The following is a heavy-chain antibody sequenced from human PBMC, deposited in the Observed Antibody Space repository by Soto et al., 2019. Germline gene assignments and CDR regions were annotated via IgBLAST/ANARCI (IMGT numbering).Heavy chain of an antibody. J-gene: IGHJ6*02. CDR2: VFYTGFT. CDR3: ARAHYSGYDSFYYYYYGMDV. D-gene: IGHD5-12*01. Sequence: SETLSLTCAVSGGSISGSYYYWGWLRQSPGKGPEWIGSVFYTGFTSYNPSLESRVSVSVDTSKNQFSLKVSSVTAADTAVYYCARAHYSGYDSFYYYYYGMDVWGQGTTVTVSS. V-gene: IGHV4-39*07. CDR1: GGSISGSYYY.